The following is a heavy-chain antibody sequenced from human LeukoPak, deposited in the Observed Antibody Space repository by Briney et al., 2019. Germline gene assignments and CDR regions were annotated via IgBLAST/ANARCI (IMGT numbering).Heavy chain of an antibody. Sequence: ASVKVSCKASPDTFTSYGITWVRQAPGQGLEWMGWIRAYNGDTNYAQKFQGRVTMTAERSTNTAYMELRGLTFDDTAVFYCATTTATSGSSLYWGQGTLVNVAS. CDR1: PDTFTSYG. CDR3: ATTTATSGSSLY. V-gene: IGHV1-18*01. CDR2: IRAYNGDT. J-gene: IGHJ4*02. D-gene: IGHD6-19*01.